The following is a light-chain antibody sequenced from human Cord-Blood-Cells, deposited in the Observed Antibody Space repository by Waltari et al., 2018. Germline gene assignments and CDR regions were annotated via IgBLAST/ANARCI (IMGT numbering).Light chain of an antibody. J-gene: IGLJ3*02. CDR1: SSDVGGDNY. CDR2: DVS. Sequence: QSALTQPRSVSVSPGQSVPISCTGTSSDVGGDNYVSWYKQHPGKAPKLMIYDVSKRPSGVPDRFSGSKSGNTASLTISGLQAEDEADYYCCSYAGSYTWVFGGGTKLTVL. V-gene: IGLV2-11*01. CDR3: CSYAGSYTWV.